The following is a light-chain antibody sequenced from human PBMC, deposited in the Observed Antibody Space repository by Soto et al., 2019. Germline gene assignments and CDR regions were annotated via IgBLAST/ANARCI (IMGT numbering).Light chain of an antibody. J-gene: IGLJ2*01. Sequence: QSVLTQTPSASGTPGQRITISCSGSSSNIGSRTVNWHQQLPGPAHKVLIYSNTQRHSGVPDRFSASKSGTTASLAISGLQSEDEADYYCAAWDDSLNGHVFGGGTKLTVL. CDR1: SSNIGSRT. CDR2: SNT. V-gene: IGLV1-44*01. CDR3: AAWDDSLNGHV.